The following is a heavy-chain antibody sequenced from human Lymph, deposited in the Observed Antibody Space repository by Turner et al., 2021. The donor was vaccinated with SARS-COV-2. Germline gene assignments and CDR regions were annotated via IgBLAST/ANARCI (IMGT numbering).Heavy chain of an antibody. CDR2: MNPNSGNT. Sequence: VQLVQSGAEVKKPGASVKVSCKAPGYTFTSYDINWVRQATGQGLEWMGWMNPNSGNTGYAQKFQGRVTMTRKTSISTAYRERSSLRSEDTAVYYCARGRYSGEGMDVWGQGTTVTVSS. CDR3: ARGRYSGEGMDV. D-gene: IGHD1-26*01. V-gene: IGHV1-8*02. CDR1: GYTFTSYD. J-gene: IGHJ6*02.